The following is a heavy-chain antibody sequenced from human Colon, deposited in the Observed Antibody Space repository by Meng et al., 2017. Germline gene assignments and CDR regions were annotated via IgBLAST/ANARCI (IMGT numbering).Heavy chain of an antibody. J-gene: IGHJ4*02. Sequence: SQTPSLTCAISGDSVSSNSASWNWTRHSPSRGLEWLGRTSYRSKWYNASSESVKSRMSFNADTSKNQLSLQLNSVTPGDTAVYYCARDTKDTSSSMTRLLDQWDQGTLVTVSS. V-gene: IGHV6-1*01. CDR1: GDSVSSNSAS. CDR3: ARDTKDTSSSMTRLLDQ. D-gene: IGHD6-6*01. CDR2: TSYRSKWYN.